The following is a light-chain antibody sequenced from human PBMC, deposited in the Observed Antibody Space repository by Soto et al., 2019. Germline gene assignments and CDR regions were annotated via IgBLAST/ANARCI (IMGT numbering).Light chain of an antibody. CDR2: DAS. V-gene: IGKV3-11*01. CDR3: HQRSKWPIT. CDR1: QSFRSS. J-gene: IGKJ4*01. Sequence: EIVLTQAPATLSLSPGDRASLSCRARQSFRSSLAWYQQKPGQAPRLLIYDASNRTTDIPARFSGSGSGTDFTLTISSFDNDESAVYSCHQRSKWPITFGVGTKVEIK.